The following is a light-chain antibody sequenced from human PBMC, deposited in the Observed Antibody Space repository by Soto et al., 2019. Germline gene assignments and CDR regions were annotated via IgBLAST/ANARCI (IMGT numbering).Light chain of an antibody. J-gene: IGKJ4*01. V-gene: IGKV1-16*02. CDR1: QSITTY. CDR3: QQYYSYPLT. CDR2: TAT. Sequence: DIQVTQSPSSMSASIGDKVTITCRASQSITTYLAWSQQQPGKAPKSLIYTATRLESGVPSKFSGSGYGTDFTLTISSLQPEDFATYYCQQYYSYPLTFGGGTKVEI.